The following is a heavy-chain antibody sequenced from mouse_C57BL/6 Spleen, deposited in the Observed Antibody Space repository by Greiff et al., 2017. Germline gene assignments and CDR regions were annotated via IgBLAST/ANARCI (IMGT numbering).Heavy chain of an antibody. J-gene: IGHJ2*01. V-gene: IGHV1-59*01. CDR3: ARWGLRRDFDY. CDR2: IDPSDSYT. D-gene: IGHD2-4*01. CDR1: GYTFTSYW. Sequence: QVQLQQPGAELVRPGTSVKLSCKASGYTFTSYWMHWVKQRPGQGLEWIGVIDPSDSYTNYNQKFKGKATLTVDTSSSTAYMQLSSLTSEDSAVYYCARWGLRRDFDYWGQGTTLTVSS.